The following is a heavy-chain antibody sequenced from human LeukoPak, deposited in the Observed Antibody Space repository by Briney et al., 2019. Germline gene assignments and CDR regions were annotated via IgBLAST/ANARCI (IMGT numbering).Heavy chain of an antibody. J-gene: IGHJ5*02. D-gene: IGHD6-13*01. Sequence: ASVKVSCKASGYTFTTYGITWVRQAPGQGLEWMGWISAYYGDTNYAQKLQGRVTMTTDTSTSTAYMELRSLRSDDTAVYYCAKDRAYSSSWEPDNWFDPWGQGTLVIVSS. V-gene: IGHV1-18*01. CDR1: GYTFTTYG. CDR3: AKDRAYSSSWEPDNWFDP. CDR2: ISAYYGDT.